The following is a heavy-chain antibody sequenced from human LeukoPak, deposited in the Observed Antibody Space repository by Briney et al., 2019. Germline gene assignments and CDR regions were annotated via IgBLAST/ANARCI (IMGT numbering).Heavy chain of an antibody. D-gene: IGHD3-10*01. CDR3: ARDTMDGSGSYYSLDY. V-gene: IGHV1-69*13. J-gene: IGHJ4*02. CDR2: IIPIFGTA. CDR1: GYTFTSYA. Sequence: ASVTVSCKASGYTFTSYAISWVRQAPGQGLEWMGGIIPIFGTANYAQKFQGRVTITADESTSTAYMELSSLRSEDTAVYYCARDTMDGSGSYYSLDYWGQGTLVTVSS.